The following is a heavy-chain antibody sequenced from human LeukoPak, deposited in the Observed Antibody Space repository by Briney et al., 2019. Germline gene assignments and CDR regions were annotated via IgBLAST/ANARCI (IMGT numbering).Heavy chain of an antibody. Sequence: PSETLSLTCAVYGGSFSGYYWSWIRQPPRKGLEWIGEINHSGSTNYNPSLKSRVTISVDTSKNQFSLKLSSVTAADTAVYYCARGSTRYYYYGMDVWGQGTTVTVSS. CDR2: INHSGST. V-gene: IGHV4-34*01. D-gene: IGHD2-2*01. J-gene: IGHJ6*02. CDR3: ARGSTRYYYYGMDV. CDR1: GGSFSGYY.